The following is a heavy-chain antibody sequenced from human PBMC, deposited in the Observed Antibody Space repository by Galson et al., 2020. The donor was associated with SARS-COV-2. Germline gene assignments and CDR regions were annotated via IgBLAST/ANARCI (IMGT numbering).Heavy chain of an antibody. CDR3: ARDLHGGYGP. D-gene: IGHD2-15*01. CDR2: IYSGGST. V-gene: IGHV3-53*01. Sequence: GESLKISCAASGFTVSSNYMSWVRQAPGKGLEWVSVIYSGGSTYYADSVKGRFTISRDNSKNTLYLQMNSLRAEDTAVYYCARDLHGGYGPWGQGTLVTVSS. J-gene: IGHJ5*02. CDR1: GFTVSSNY.